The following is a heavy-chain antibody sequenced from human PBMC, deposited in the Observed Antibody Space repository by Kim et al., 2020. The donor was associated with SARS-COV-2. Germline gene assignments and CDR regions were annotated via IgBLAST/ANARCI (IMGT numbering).Heavy chain of an antibody. D-gene: IGHD3-10*01. Sequence: VKGRFTISRDNAKNSLYLQMNSLRAEDTAVYYCARDRPPRYGSGGRGIDPWGQGTLVTVSS. CDR3: ARDRPPRYGSGGRGIDP. J-gene: IGHJ5*02. V-gene: IGHV3-11*06.